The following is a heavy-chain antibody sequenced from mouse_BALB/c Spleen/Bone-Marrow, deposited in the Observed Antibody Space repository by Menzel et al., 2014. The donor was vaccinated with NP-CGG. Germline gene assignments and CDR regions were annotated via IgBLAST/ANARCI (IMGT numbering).Heavy chain of an antibody. CDR2: INPSSGYT. D-gene: IGHD4-1*01. CDR1: GYTFTNYT. J-gene: IGHJ4*01. CDR3: ARGKTGFYGMDY. V-gene: IGHV1-4*01. Sequence: VQLQESGAELARPGASVEMSCKASGYTFTNYTMHWVKRRPGQGLEWIGYINPSSGYTNYNQKFKDTATLTADKSSSTAYMQLSSLTSADSAVYYCARGKTGFYGMDYWGQGASVTVSS.